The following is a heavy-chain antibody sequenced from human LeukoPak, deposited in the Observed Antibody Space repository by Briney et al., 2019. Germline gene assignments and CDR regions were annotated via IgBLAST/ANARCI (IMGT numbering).Heavy chain of an antibody. CDR3: ARLYSYDSSGYYPFDS. CDR2: IDPSDSYT. V-gene: IGHV5-10-1*01. J-gene: IGHJ4*02. CDR1: GYSFTSYW. Sequence: GESLKISCKGSGYSFTSYWISWVRQMPGKGLEWMGRIDPSDSYTNYSPSFQGHVTISADKSISTAYLQWSSLKASDTAMYYCARLYSYDSSGYYPFDSGGRGTLVTVSS. D-gene: IGHD3-22*01.